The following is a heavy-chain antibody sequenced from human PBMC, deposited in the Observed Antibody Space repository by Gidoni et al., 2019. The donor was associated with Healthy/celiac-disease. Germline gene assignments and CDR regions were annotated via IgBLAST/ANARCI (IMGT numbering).Heavy chain of an antibody. D-gene: IGHD2-21*02. CDR3: AILPYGGDSGAVY. J-gene: IGHJ4*02. Sequence: EVQLVQSGAEVKKPGESLKISCKGSGSSFTRYWIGWVRQMSGKGLEWMGIIYPGDSDTKYSPSVQGQVTISADKSISTAYLQWSSLKASDTAMYYCAILPYGGDSGAVYWGQGSLVTVSS. CDR2: IYPGDSDT. V-gene: IGHV5-51*03. CDR1: GSSFTRYW.